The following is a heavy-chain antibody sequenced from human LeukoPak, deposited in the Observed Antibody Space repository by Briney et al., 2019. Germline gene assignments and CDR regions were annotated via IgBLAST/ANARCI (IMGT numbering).Heavy chain of an antibody. CDR2: INSDGSST. V-gene: IGHV3-74*01. J-gene: IGHJ4*02. D-gene: IGHD3-3*01. CDR1: GFTFSSYW. Sequence: PGVSLRLSCAVSGFTFSSYWMHWVRQAPGKALVWVSCINSDGSSTSYADSVKGRFTISRDNAKNTLYLQMNSLRAEDTAVYYCARGRHLGVQDYWGQGTLVTVSS. CDR3: ARGRHLGVQDY.